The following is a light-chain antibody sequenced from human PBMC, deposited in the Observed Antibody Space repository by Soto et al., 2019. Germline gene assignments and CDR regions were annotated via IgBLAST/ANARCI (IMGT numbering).Light chain of an antibody. V-gene: IGKV3-15*01. CDR1: QSVSNN. CDR3: QQYNNWPPLS. Sequence: EIVMTQSPVTLSVSPGERATLSCRASQSVSNNLAWYQQIPGQAPRLLIFGASSRATGIPARFSGSGSGTEFTLTITSLQSEDFAVYYCQQYNNWPPLSFGGGTKVEIK. J-gene: IGKJ4*01. CDR2: GAS.